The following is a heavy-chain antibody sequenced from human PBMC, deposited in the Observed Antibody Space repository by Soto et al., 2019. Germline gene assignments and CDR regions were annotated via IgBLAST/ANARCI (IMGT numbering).Heavy chain of an antibody. CDR1: GFTFSYYS. Sequence: GGSLRLCCVGSGFTFSYYSVNWVRQAPGKGLECVSSISSRSDIYYADSVKGRFTISRDNAKNSVSLQMNSLRAEDTAVYYCAREYTAWPLAYGLDVWGQGTTVTVSS. V-gene: IGHV3-21*01. CDR2: ISSRSDI. D-gene: IGHD2-2*02. J-gene: IGHJ6*02. CDR3: AREYTAWPLAYGLDV.